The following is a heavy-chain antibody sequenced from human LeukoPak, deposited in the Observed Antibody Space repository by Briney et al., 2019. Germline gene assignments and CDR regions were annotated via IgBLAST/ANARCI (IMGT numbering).Heavy chain of an antibody. V-gene: IGHV3-23*01. CDR3: ARGPTSVTTTWNFDL. CDR2: ISSSGGGT. D-gene: IGHD4-17*01. J-gene: IGHJ2*01. CDR1: GFTFSSYA. Sequence: SGGSLRLSCAASGFTFSSYAMTWVRQAAGKGPEWVSAISSSGGGTYYADSVKGRFTVPRDNSNNAVFLQMNSLSAEDTAVYYCARGPTSVTTTWNFDLWGRGTLVTVSS.